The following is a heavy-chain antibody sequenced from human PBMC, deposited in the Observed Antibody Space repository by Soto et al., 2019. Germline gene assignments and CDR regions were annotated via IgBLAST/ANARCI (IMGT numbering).Heavy chain of an antibody. CDR1: GFTFTSSA. J-gene: IGHJ4*02. D-gene: IGHD6-19*01. CDR2: IVVGSGNT. CDR3: ARVSWRGGWYEDY. Sequence: QMQLVQSGPEVKKPGTSVKVSCKASGFTFTSSAVQWVRQARGQRLEWIGWIVVGSGNTNYAQKLQGRVTMTTDTSTSTAYMELRSLRSDDTAVYYCARVSWRGGWYEDYWGQGTLVTVSS. V-gene: IGHV1-58*01.